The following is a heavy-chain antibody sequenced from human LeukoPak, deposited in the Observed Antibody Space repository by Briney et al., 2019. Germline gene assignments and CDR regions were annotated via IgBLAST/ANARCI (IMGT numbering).Heavy chain of an antibody. CDR3: ARDPGGTGPYYFDC. CDR2: IHTYNGHT. J-gene: IGHJ4*02. CDR1: GYTFTNYG. Sequence: ASVKVSCKTSGYTFTNYGVSWVRQAPGQGLEWMGWIHTYNGHTNYAQKLQGRVTMTTDTSTSTAYMELSSLRSDDTAVYYCARDPGGTGPYYFDCWGQGTLVTVSS. D-gene: IGHD1-1*01. V-gene: IGHV1-18*01.